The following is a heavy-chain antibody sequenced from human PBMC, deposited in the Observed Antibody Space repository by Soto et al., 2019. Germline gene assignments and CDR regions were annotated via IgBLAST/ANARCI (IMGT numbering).Heavy chain of an antibody. CDR2: IGGSGGST. D-gene: IGHD6-13*01. CDR1: GFTFSSHA. V-gene: IGHV3-23*01. Sequence: EVQLLESGGGLVQPGGSLRLSCAASGFTFSSHAMSWVRQAPGKGLEWVSTIGGSGGSTYYAYSVKGRFTISRDNSNNALYRQMNSLRAGDTAVYYGAKGILVKPPGNRAFDIWGQGTMVIVSS. CDR3: AKGILVKPPGNRAFDI. J-gene: IGHJ3*02.